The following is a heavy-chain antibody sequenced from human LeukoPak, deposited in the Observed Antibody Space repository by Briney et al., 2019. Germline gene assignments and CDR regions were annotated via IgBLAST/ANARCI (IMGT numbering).Heavy chain of an antibody. J-gene: IGHJ6*03. Sequence: SETLSLTCAVSGGSISRSSYYWAWVRQPPGKGLEWIGEINHSGSTNYNPSLKSRVTISVDTSKNQFSLKLSSVTAADTAMYYCARGSSYGDHAYYYYYYYYMDVWGKGTTVTVSS. CDR3: ARGSSYGDHAYYYYYYYYMDV. V-gene: IGHV4-39*07. D-gene: IGHD4-17*01. CDR2: INHSGST. CDR1: GGSISRSSYY.